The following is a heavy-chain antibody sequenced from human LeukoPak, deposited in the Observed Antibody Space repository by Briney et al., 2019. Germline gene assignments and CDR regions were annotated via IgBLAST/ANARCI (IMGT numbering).Heavy chain of an antibody. D-gene: IGHD2-15*01. CDR2: INPNSGGT. Sequence: ASVKVSCKASGYTFTGYYMHWVRQAPGQGLEWMGWINPNSGGTNYAQKFQGRVTMTRDTSISTAYMELSRLRSGDTAVYYCAREVDRRNWFDPWGQGTLVTVSS. CDR3: AREVDRRNWFDP. V-gene: IGHV1-2*02. CDR1: GYTFTGYY. J-gene: IGHJ5*02.